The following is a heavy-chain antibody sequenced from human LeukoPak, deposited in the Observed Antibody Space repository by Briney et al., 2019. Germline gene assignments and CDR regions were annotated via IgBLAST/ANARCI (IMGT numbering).Heavy chain of an antibody. J-gene: IGHJ4*02. CDR2: IYPGDSDT. Sequence: GESLKISCKGFGYSFTTYWIGWVRQMPGKGLEWMGIIYPGDSDTRYSPSFQGQVTISADRSVSTAYLQWSRLKASDTAIYYCARHAPSDFWGQGTLVTVSS. V-gene: IGHV5-51*01. CDR1: GYSFTTYW. D-gene: IGHD2/OR15-2a*01. CDR3: ARHAPSDF.